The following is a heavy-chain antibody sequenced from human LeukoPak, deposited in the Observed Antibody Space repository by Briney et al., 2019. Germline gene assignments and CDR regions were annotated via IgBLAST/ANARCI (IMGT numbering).Heavy chain of an antibody. Sequence: GESLKISCKGSGYSFTSYWISWVRQMPGKGLEWMGRIDPSDSYTNYSPSFQGHVTISADKSISTAYLQWSSLKASDTAMYYCARLQDSSGWYTLNYYYYYGMDVWGQGTTVTVSS. V-gene: IGHV5-10-1*01. CDR1: GYSFTSYW. D-gene: IGHD6-19*01. CDR2: IDPSDSYT. CDR3: ARLQDSSGWYTLNYYYYYGMDV. J-gene: IGHJ6*02.